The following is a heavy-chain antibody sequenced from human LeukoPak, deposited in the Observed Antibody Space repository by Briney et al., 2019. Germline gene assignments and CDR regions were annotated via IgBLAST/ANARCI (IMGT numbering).Heavy chain of an antibody. J-gene: IGHJ5*02. CDR2: IFTSGRT. CDR1: GGSISSGSYY. V-gene: IGHV4-61*02. D-gene: IGHD3-10*01. CDR3: ARGLTYYYGSGSNNWFDP. Sequence: SETLSLTCTVSGGSISSGSYYWSWIRQPAGKGLELIGRIFTSGRTNYNPSLKSRVTISLDTSKNQFSLKLSSVTAADTAVYYCARGLTYYYGSGSNNWFDPWGQGTLVTVSS.